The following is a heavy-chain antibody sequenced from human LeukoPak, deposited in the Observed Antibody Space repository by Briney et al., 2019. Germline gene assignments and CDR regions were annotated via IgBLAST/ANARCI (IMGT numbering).Heavy chain of an antibody. CDR2: IYTSGST. CDR1: GGSISSSSYY. Sequence: SETLSLTCTVSGGSISSSSYYWSWIRQPAGKGLEWIGRIYTSGSTNYNPSLKSRVTISVDTSKNQFSLKLSSVTAADTAVYYCARDYRRGYWYFDLWGRGTLVTVSS. J-gene: IGHJ2*01. V-gene: IGHV4-61*02. CDR3: ARDYRRGYWYFDL.